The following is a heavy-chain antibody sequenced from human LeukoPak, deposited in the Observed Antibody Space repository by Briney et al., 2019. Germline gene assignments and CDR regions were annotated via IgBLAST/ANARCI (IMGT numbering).Heavy chain of an antibody. D-gene: IGHD6-6*01. CDR2: INHSGST. V-gene: IGHV4-34*01. J-gene: IGHJ4*02. CDR3: ARGPTDMVSSSSDFDY. CDR1: GGSFSGYY. Sequence: SETLPLTCAVYGGSFSGYYWSWIRQPPGKGLEWIGEINHSGSTNYNPSLKSRVTISVDTSKNQFSLKLSSVTAADTAVYYCARGPTDMVSSSSDFDYWGQGTLVTVSS.